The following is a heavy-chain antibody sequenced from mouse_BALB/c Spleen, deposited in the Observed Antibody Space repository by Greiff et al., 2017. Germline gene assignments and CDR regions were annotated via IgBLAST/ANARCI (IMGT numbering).Heavy chain of an antibody. Sequence: EVKVVESGGGLVQPGGSRKLSCAASGFTFSSFGMHWVRQAPEKGLEWVAYISSGSSTIYYADTVKGRFTISRDNPKNTLFLKMTSLRSEDTAMYYCARSYYGSSFDDWGQGTTLTVSS. CDR3: ARSYYGSSFDD. J-gene: IGHJ2*01. CDR1: GFTFSSFG. CDR2: ISSGSSTI. V-gene: IGHV5-17*02. D-gene: IGHD1-1*01.